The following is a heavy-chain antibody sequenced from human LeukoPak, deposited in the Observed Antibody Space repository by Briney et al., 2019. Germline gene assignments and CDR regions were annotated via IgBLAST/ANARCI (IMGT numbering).Heavy chain of an antibody. Sequence: PGGSLRLSCAVSELTFSAYSMNGVRQAPGKGLEWVSYISSSSNYIYYSDSVKGRFTISRNNANDSLYLQMNNLTAEDTAVYYCARVAIGLAEFAHNENEYWGRGTLVTVSS. CDR3: ARVAIGLAEFAHNENEY. D-gene: IGHD6-19*01. CDR1: ELTFSAYS. V-gene: IGHV3-21*01. CDR2: ISSSSNYI. J-gene: IGHJ4*01.